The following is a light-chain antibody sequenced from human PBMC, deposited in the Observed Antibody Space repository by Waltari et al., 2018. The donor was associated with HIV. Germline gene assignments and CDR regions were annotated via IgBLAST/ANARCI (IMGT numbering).Light chain of an antibody. V-gene: IGLV2-11*02. Sequence: QSALTQPRSVSGSPGQSVTISCTGTSSDIGFDAVSWYQPHPGKAPRLIIFDVTKRPSGVPDRFSGSRSGITASLTISGLQIDDEADYFCASHGGIYMYVFGVVTTVSVL. J-gene: IGLJ1*01. CDR3: ASHGGIYMYV. CDR1: SSDIGFDA. CDR2: DVT.